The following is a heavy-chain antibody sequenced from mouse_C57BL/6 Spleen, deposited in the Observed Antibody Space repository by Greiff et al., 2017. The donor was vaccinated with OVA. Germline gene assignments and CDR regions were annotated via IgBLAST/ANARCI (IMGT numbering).Heavy chain of an antibody. J-gene: IGHJ2*01. V-gene: IGHV1-15*01. CDR3: TSLKTAQATYYFDY. Sequence: VKLQQSGAELVRPGASVTLSCKASGYTFTDYEMHWVKQTPVHGLEWIGAIDPETGGTAYNQKFKGKAILTADKSSSTAYMELRSLTSEDSAVYYCTSLKTAQATYYFDYWGQGTTLTVSS. D-gene: IGHD3-2*02. CDR1: GYTFTDYE. CDR2: IDPETGGT.